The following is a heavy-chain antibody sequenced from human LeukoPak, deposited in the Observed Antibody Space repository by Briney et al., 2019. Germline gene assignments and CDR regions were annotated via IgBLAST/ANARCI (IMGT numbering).Heavy chain of an antibody. CDR2: INHSGST. J-gene: IGHJ5*02. V-gene: IGHV4-34*01. CDR1: GGSFSGYY. CDR3: ARGTRRWEYIAAAGKRSNWFDP. D-gene: IGHD6-13*01. Sequence: SETQSLTCAVYGGSFSGYYWSWIRQPPGKGLEWIGEINHSGSTNYNPSLKSRVTISVDTSKNQFSLKLSSVTAADTAVYYCARGTRRWEYIAAAGKRSNWFDPWGQGTLVTVSS.